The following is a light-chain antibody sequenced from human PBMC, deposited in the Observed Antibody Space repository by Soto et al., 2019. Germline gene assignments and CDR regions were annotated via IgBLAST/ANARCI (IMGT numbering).Light chain of an antibody. V-gene: IGLV2-8*01. Sequence: ALTQPASASGSPGQSVTISCTGTSSDVGGYNYVSWYQQHPGKAPKLMIYEVSNRPSGVPDRFSGSKSGNTASLTVSGLQAEDEADYYCSSYAGSNNLGVFGTGTKVTVL. CDR2: EVS. J-gene: IGLJ1*01. CDR3: SSYAGSNNLGV. CDR1: SSDVGGYNY.